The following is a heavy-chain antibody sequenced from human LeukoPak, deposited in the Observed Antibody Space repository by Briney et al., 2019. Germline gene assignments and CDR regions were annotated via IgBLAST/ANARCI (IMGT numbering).Heavy chain of an antibody. J-gene: IGHJ5*02. CDR2: IYWDDDK. CDR1: GFSLSTSGVG. D-gene: IGHD3-3*01. V-gene: IGHV2-5*02. CDR3: AHSLRITIFGVVEENWFDP. Sequence: SGPTLVKPTQTLTLTCTFSGFSLSTSGVGAGWIRQPPGKALEWLALIYWDDDKRYSPSLKGRLTITKDASKNQVVLTMTNMDPVDTATYYCAHSLRITIFGVVEENWFDPWGQGTLVTVSS.